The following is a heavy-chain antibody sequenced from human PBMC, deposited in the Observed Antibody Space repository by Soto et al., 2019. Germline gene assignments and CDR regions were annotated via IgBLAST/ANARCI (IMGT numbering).Heavy chain of an antibody. J-gene: IGHJ6*02. CDR2: INPNSGNT. CDR1: GYTFTSYD. CDR3: ARSNWGSYDFWSGYYTGRREYGMDV. Sequence: ASVKVSCKASGYTFTSYDINWVRQATGQGLEWMGWINPNSGNTGYAQKFQGRVTMTRNTYISTAYMELSSLRSEDTAVYYCARSNWGSYDFWSGYYTGRREYGMDVWGQGTTVTVSS. V-gene: IGHV1-8*01. D-gene: IGHD3-3*01.